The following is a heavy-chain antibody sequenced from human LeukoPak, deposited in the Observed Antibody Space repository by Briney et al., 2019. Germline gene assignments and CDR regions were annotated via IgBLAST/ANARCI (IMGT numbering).Heavy chain of an antibody. CDR1: GFSLTTNGVR. Sequence: SGPTLVNPTQTLTVTCSVSGFSLTTNGVRVGWIRQPPGKAPEWLGLIYWGDDKDYSPSLKSRLTITRDTSKNQVVLTMSNMEPVDTGTYYCAHSFSWDPSPYFDYWGQGTLVTVSS. CDR3: AHSFSWDPSPYFDY. J-gene: IGHJ4*02. CDR2: IYWGDDK. V-gene: IGHV2-5*02. D-gene: IGHD2-15*01.